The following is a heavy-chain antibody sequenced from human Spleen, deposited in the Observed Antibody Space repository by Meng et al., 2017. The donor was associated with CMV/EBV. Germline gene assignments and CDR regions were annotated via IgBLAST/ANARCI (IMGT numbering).Heavy chain of an antibody. Sequence: GGSLRLSCAASGFTFSSYWMHWVRQAPGKGLVWVSRINSDGSSTSYADSVKGRFTISRDNSKKTLYLQMNSLRAEDTAVYYCARATREEYSSSSDWFDPWGQGTLVTVSS. CDR2: INSDGSST. CDR3: ARATREEYSSSSDWFDP. D-gene: IGHD6-6*01. CDR1: GFTFSSYW. V-gene: IGHV3-74*01. J-gene: IGHJ5*02.